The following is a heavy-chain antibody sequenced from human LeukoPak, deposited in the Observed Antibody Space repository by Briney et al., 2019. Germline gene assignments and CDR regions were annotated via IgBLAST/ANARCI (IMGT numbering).Heavy chain of an antibody. CDR2: ISYDGSNK. V-gene: IGHV3-30*18. J-gene: IGHJ4*02. D-gene: IGHD6-6*01. CDR3: AKVGRSSTYYFDY. CDR1: GFTFSSYG. Sequence: PGGSLRLSCAASGFTFSSYGMHWARQAPGKGLEWVAVISYDGSNKYYADSVKGRFTISRDNSKNTLYLQMNSLRAEDTAVYYCAKVGRSSTYYFDYWGQGTLVTVSS.